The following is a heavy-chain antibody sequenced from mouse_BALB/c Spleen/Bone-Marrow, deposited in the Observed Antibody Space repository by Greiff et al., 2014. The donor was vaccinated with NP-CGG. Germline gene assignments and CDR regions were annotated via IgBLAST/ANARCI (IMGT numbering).Heavy chain of an antibody. Sequence: QVQLQQSGPELVKPGASVRISCKASGYTFTSYYIHWVKQRPGQGLEWIGWIYPGNVNTKYNEKFKGKATLTADKSSSTDLMQLSSMASEVSAVYFCATDTMDYWGQGTSVTVSS. CDR1: GYTFTSYY. J-gene: IGHJ4*01. CDR3: ATDTMDY. CDR2: IYPGNVNT. V-gene: IGHV1S56*01.